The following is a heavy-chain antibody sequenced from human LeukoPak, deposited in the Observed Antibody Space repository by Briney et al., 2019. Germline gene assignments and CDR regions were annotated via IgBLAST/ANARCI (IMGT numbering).Heavy chain of an antibody. V-gene: IGHV3-15*01. D-gene: IGHD3-10*01. Sequence: PGGSLRLSCAASGFTFSNAWMSWVRQAPGKGLEWVGRIKSKTDGGTTDYAAPVKGRFTISRDDSKNTLYLQMNSLKTEDTAVYYCTTAHKLLWFGEGDYYYYMDVWGKGTTVTVSS. CDR2: IKSKTDGGTT. J-gene: IGHJ6*03. CDR1: GFTFSNAW. CDR3: TTAHKLLWFGEGDYYYYMDV.